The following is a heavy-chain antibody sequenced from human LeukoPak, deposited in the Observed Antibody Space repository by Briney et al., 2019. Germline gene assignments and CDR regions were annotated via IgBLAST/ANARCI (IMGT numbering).Heavy chain of an antibody. CDR1: GLNFDDSA. J-gene: IGHJ4*02. V-gene: IGHV3-43*02. CDR2: ISADGGST. CDR3: AKESGKFDY. Sequence: PGGSPRLPCVASGLNFDDSAMHWVRQAPGKGLEWVSLISADGGSTFSADSVKGRFSISRDNSKNSLYLQMNSLRSEDTAMYYCAKESGKFDYWGQGTLVAVSS.